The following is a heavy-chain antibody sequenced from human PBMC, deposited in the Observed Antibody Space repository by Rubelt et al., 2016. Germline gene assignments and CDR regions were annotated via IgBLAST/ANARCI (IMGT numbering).Heavy chain of an antibody. Sequence: QVQLQESGPGLVKPSQTLSLTCTVSGGSISSGGYYWSWIRQHPGKGLEWIGYIYYSGSTYYNPSLKSRVTISVDTSKNQFSRKRSSVTAADTAVYYWARDSGSGSYYINWFDPWGQGTLVTVSS. D-gene: IGHD3-10*01. CDR1: GGSISSGGYY. V-gene: IGHV4-31*03. CDR2: IYYSGST. CDR3: ARDSGSGSYYINWFDP. J-gene: IGHJ5*02.